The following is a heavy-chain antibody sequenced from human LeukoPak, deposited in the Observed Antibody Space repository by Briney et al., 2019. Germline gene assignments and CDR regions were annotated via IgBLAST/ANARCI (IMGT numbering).Heavy chain of an antibody. CDR2: ISGSGGST. J-gene: IGHJ4*02. CDR3: ASRYGSSYY. Sequence: GGSLRLSCAASGFTFRSYAMSWVRQAPGKGLEWVSAISGSGGSTYYADSVKGRFTISRDISKSTLYLQVNSLRVEDTAVYYCASRYGSSYYWGQGTLVTVSS. CDR1: GFTFRSYA. V-gene: IGHV3-23*01. D-gene: IGHD6-6*01.